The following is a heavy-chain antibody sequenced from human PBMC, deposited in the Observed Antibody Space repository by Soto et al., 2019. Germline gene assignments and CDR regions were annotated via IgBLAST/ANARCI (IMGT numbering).Heavy chain of an antibody. V-gene: IGHV3-30*18. D-gene: IGHD4-17*01. CDR1: GFTFSSYG. CDR2: ISYDGSNK. Sequence: QVQLVESGGGVVQPGRSLRLSCAASGFTFSSYGMHWVRQAPGKGLEWVAVISYDGSNKYYADSVKGRFTISRDNSKNTLYLQMNSLRAEDTAVYYCAKDQPRGDYELDYWGQGTLVTVSS. J-gene: IGHJ4*02. CDR3: AKDQPRGDYELDY.